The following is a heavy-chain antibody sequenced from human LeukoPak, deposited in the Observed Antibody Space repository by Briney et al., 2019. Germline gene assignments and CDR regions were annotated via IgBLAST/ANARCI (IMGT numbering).Heavy chain of an antibody. Sequence: SETLSLTCTISGDSMSSYYWNFIRQPAGKGLEWIGRIHTSWTTYYNPSLKSRITMSVDTSRNQFSLRLTSVTAADTAVYYCARGDYYDGGGRNWFDPWGQGTLVTVSS. CDR3: ARGDYYDGGGRNWFDP. J-gene: IGHJ5*02. V-gene: IGHV4-4*07. CDR2: IHTSWTT. D-gene: IGHD4-23*01. CDR1: GDSMSSYY.